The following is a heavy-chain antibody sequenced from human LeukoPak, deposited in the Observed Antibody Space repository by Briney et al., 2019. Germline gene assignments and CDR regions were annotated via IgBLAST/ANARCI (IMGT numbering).Heavy chain of an antibody. CDR2: IYHSGST. J-gene: IGHJ4*02. CDR1: GGSISSSNW. Sequence: SSGTLSLTCAVSGGSISSSNWWSWVRQPPGKGLEWIGEIYHSGSTNYNPSLKSRVTISVDKSKNQFSLKLSSVTAADTAVYYCARGSRGYSGSTSLDYWGQGTLVTVSS. D-gene: IGHD5-12*01. CDR3: ARGSRGYSGSTSLDY. V-gene: IGHV4-4*02.